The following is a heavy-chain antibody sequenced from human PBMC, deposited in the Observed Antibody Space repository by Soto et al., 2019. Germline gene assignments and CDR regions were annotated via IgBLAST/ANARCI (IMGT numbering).Heavy chain of an antibody. CDR2: IYYNGST. Sequence: QQELQESGPGLVKPSETLSLTCTVSGGSISDSSYFWDWIRQPPGKGLEWIGNIYYNGSTYYNLSLKSRVTISVDTSKNQFSLKLSSVTAADTAVYYCARRGVSSYYSNYWGLGTLVTVSS. D-gene: IGHD6-6*01. V-gene: IGHV4-39*01. J-gene: IGHJ4*02. CDR3: ARRGVSSYYSNY. CDR1: GGSISDSSYF.